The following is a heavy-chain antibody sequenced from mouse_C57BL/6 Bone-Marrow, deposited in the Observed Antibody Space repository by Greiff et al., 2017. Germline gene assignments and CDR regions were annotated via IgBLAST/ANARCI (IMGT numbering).Heavy chain of an antibody. CDR2: IHPNSGST. CDR1: GYTFTSYW. V-gene: IGHV1-64*01. CDR3: ARGGYYYGSSWFAY. D-gene: IGHD1-1*01. J-gene: IGHJ3*01. Sequence: VQLQQPGAELVKPGASVKLSCKASGYTFTSYWMHWVTQRPGQGLEWIGMIHPNSGSTNYNEKFKSKATLPVEKCSSTAYMQLSSLTSEDSAVYYCARGGYYYGSSWFAYWGQGTLVTVSA.